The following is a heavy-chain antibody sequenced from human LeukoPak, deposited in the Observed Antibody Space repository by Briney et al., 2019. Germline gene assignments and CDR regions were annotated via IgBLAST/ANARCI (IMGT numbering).Heavy chain of an antibody. J-gene: IGHJ4*02. CDR2: ISYDGSNE. V-gene: IGHV3-30-3*01. Sequence: GGSLRLSCAASGFTLISYAMHWVRQAPGKGLEWVAFISYDGSNEYYADSVKGRFTISRDNSKNTLYLQMNSLRAEDTAVYYCASRAHFWSGPGGWGQGTLVTVSS. D-gene: IGHD3-3*02. CDR1: GFTLISYA. CDR3: ASRAHFWSGPGG.